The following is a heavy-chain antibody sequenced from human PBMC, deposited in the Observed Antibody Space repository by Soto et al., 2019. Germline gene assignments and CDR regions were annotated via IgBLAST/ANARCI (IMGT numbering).Heavy chain of an antibody. CDR1: GFSLSTSGMC. V-gene: IGHV2-70*01. J-gene: IGHJ6*02. D-gene: IGHD3-22*01. Sequence: SGPTLVNHTQTLTLTCTFSGFSLSTSGMCVSWIRQPPGKALEWLALIDWDDDKYYSTSLKTRLTISKDTSKNQVVLTMTNMDPVDAATYYCARASDYYDSSGYYFHYYYGMDVWGQGTTVTVSS. CDR2: IDWDDDK. CDR3: ARASDYYDSSGYYFHYYYGMDV.